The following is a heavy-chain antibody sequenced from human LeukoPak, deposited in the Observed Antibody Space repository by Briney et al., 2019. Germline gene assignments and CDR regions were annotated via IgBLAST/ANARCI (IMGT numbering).Heavy chain of an antibody. Sequence: GGSLRLSCEASGFIFSDHYMSWIRQIPGKGLEWVSYISSGGSIRHYADSVKGRFTISRDNAKKSLYLQMNSLRAEDTAVYYCARDRDTGRVAMADFDYWGQGTLVTVSS. V-gene: IGHV3-11*04. D-gene: IGHD5-12*01. CDR3: ARDRDTGRVAMADFDY. J-gene: IGHJ4*02. CDR2: ISSGGSIR. CDR1: GFIFSDHY.